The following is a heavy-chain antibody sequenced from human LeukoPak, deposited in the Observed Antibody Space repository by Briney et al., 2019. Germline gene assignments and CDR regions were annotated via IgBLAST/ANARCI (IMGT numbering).Heavy chain of an antibody. V-gene: IGHV4-39*01. CDR3: ASQGATVYYFDY. Sequence: SETLSLTCTVSGGSISSSSYYWGWIRQPPGKGLEWIGSIYYSGSTYYNPSLKSRVTISVDTSKNQFSLKLSSVTAADTAVNYCASQGATVYYFDYWGQGTLVTVSS. J-gene: IGHJ4*02. CDR2: IYYSGST. CDR1: GGSISSSSYY. D-gene: IGHD4-11*01.